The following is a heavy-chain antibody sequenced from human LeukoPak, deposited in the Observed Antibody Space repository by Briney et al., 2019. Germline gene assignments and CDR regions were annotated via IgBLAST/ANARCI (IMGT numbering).Heavy chain of an antibody. CDR1: GYSFTSYW. CDR3: ARQEYCSGGSCYTWFDP. D-gene: IGHD2-15*01. J-gene: IGHJ5*02. CDR2: IFPGDSDT. V-gene: IGHV5-51*01. Sequence: GESLKISCKGSGYSFTSYWIGWVRQMPGKGLEWMGIIFPGDSDTRYSPSFQGQVTMSVDKSISTAYLQWSSLKASDTAMYYCARQEYCSGGSCYTWFDPWGQGTLVIVSS.